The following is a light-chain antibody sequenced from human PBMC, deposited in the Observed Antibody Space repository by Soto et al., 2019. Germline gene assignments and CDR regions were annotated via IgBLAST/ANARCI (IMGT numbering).Light chain of an antibody. V-gene: IGKV3-11*01. Sequence: EIMLTQSPATLSLSPRERATLFCRASQSVGTYLAWYQQKPGQAPRLLIYDASNRATGIPARFRGSGSGTDFSLTINSLEPDDFAVYYCQQRAKWPPGFTFGPGTKVEIK. CDR1: QSVGTY. CDR2: DAS. J-gene: IGKJ3*01. CDR3: QQRAKWPPGFT.